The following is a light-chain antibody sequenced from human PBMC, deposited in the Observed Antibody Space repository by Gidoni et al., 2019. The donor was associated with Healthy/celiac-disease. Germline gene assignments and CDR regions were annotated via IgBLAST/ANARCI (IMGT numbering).Light chain of an antibody. J-gene: IGKJ4*02. CDR1: QDISNY. Sequence: IQMTQSPSSLPASVGDRVTITCQASQDISNYLNWYQQTPGKAPKLLIYDASTLETGVPSRFSGSGSGTDFTFTISSLQPEDIATYYCQQYDKLAFGGGTKVEIK. CDR2: DAS. V-gene: IGKV1-33*01. CDR3: QQYDKLA.